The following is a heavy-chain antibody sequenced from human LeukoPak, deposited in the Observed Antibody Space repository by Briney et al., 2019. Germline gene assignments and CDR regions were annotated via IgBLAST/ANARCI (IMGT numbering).Heavy chain of an antibody. D-gene: IGHD3-9*01. V-gene: IGHV3-30*03. CDR3: ARRLLTGYYEF. CDR1: GFTFSSYG. J-gene: IGHJ4*02. Sequence: PGRSLRLSCAASGFTFSSYGVHWVRQAPGKGLEWVAVISYDGSNKYYADSVKGRFTISRDNSKNTLYLQMNSLRAEDTAVYYCARRLLTGYYEFWGQGTLVTVSS. CDR2: ISYDGSNK.